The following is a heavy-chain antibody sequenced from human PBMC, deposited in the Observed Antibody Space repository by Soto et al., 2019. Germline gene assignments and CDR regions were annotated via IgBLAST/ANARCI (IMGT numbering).Heavy chain of an antibody. V-gene: IGHV3-30-3*01. D-gene: IGHD4-17*01. CDR2: VSDDGGNK. CDR1: GFAFSNYA. J-gene: IGHJ4*02. Sequence: QVQLVESGRGVVQPGRSLRLSCAASGFAFSNYALHWVRQAPGKGLEWVAVVSDDGGNKYYADSVKGRFTISRDNSKNTLYLQVYSLRVEDTAVYYCARGSYGDYVDYWGQGIRVTVSS. CDR3: ARGSYGDYVDY.